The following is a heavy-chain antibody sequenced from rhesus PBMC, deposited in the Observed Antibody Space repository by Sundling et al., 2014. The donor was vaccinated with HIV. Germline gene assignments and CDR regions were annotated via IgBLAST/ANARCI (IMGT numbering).Heavy chain of an antibody. CDR2: IFWDDDK. CDR1: GFSLSTGGMG. J-gene: IGHJ4*01. CDR3: VRRPIRGVFDY. V-gene: IGHV2-174*02. D-gene: IGHD3-9*01. Sequence: QVTLKESGPALVKPTQTLTLTCTFSGFSLSTGGMGVGWIRQPPGKTLEWLAHIFWDDDKRYSTSLKSRLTLSKDTSKNQVVLTMTNVDPVDTATYYCVRRPIRGVFDYWGQGVLVIVSS.